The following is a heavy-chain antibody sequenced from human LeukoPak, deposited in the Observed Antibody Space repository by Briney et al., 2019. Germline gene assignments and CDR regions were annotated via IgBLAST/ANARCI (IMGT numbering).Heavy chain of an antibody. CDR3: ARDAGDSIQNYYYYYGMDV. Sequence: GGSLRLSCAASGFTFSSYSMNWVRQAPGKGLEWVSSISSSSSNIYYADSVKGRFTISRDNAKNSLYLQMNSLRAEDTAVYYCARDAGDSIQNYYYYYGMDVWGQGTTVTVSS. CDR1: GFTFSSYS. CDR2: ISSSSSNI. J-gene: IGHJ6*02. V-gene: IGHV3-21*04. D-gene: IGHD4-17*01.